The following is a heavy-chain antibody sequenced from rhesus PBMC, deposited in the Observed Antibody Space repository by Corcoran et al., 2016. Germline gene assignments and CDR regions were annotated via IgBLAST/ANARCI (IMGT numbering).Heavy chain of an antibody. V-gene: IGHV3S26*01. CDR1: GFTFSSYV. J-gene: IGHJ1*01. CDR3: TRGDSGYYTVEYFEF. D-gene: IGHD3-28*01. CDR2: ISESGGTI. Sequence: DVQLVESGGGLVKPGGSLRLSCVASGFTFSSYVMHWVRQAPGKGLEWVSVISESGGTIYYADSVKGRFTISRDNSKNSLFLQINSLRAEDTAVYYCTRGDSGYYTVEYFEFWGQGALVTVSS.